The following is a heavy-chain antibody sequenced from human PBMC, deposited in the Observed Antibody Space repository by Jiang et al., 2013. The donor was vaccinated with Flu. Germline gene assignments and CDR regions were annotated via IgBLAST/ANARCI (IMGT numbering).Heavy chain of an antibody. CDR2: ISSSSSYI. Sequence: ISSSSSYIYYADSVKGRFTISRDNAKNSLYLQMNSLRAEDTAVYYCARRSGAAASDYWGQGTLVTVSS. D-gene: IGHD6-13*01. J-gene: IGHJ4*02. CDR3: ARRSGAAASDY. V-gene: IGHV3-21*01.